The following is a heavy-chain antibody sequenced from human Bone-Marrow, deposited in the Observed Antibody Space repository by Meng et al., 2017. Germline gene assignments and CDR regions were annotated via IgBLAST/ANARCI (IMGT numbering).Heavy chain of an antibody. CDR1: GYTFTGYY. Sequence: ASVKVSCKASGYTFTGYYMHWVRQAPGQGLEWMGRIKPKSGGTNYAQKFQGRVTMTRDTSISTAYMELSRLRSDDTAVYYCARDLTYIRHFDWLFFSPYLDYWGQGTLVTVSS. CDR2: IKPKSGGT. J-gene: IGHJ4*02. D-gene: IGHD3-9*01. CDR3: ARDLTYIRHFDWLFFSPYLDY. V-gene: IGHV1-2*06.